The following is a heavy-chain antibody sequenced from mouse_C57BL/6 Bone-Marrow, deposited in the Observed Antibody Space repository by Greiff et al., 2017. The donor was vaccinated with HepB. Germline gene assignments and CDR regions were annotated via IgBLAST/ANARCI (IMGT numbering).Heavy chain of an antibody. V-gene: IGHV1-81*01. Sequence: QVQLKESGAELARPGASVKLSCKASGYTFTSYGISWVKQRTGQGLEWIGEIYPRSGNTYYNEKFKGKATLTADKSSSTAYMELRSLTSEDSAVYFCARLAQATPFAYWGQGTLVTVSA. D-gene: IGHD3-2*02. CDR2: IYPRSGNT. J-gene: IGHJ3*01. CDR1: GYTFTSYG. CDR3: ARLAQATPFAY.